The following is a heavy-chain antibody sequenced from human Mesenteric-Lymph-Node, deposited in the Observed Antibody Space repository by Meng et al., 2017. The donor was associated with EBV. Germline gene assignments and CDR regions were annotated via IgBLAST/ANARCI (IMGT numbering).Heavy chain of an antibody. CDR3: AREFSGCPDN. D-gene: IGHD3-22*01. J-gene: IGHJ4*02. Sequence: QGPLLPSGAGGNTPGSRVKVSCKPSGATLSRNGISWVRQAPGQGLEWMGGIIPTLGTANYAQKFQGRVTLTADDSRSTAYMELSSLRSEDTAVYYCAREFSGCPDNWGQGTLVTVSS. CDR2: IIPTLGTA. CDR1: GATLSRNG. V-gene: IGHV1-69*11.